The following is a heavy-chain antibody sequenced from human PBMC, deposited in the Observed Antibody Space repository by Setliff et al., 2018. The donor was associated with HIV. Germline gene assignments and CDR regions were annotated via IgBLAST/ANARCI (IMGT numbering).Heavy chain of an antibody. V-gene: IGHV3-48*01. CDR3: ARVVDTSGGYWGSFYRYMDV. Sequence: GGSLRLSCTGSGFTFTSYSVNWVRQAPGKGLEWLSYMSDSGNSIYYADSLQGRFTVSRDDAKNSMYLQMDSLRVDDSAIYYCARVVDTSGGYWGSFYRYMDVWGKGTTVTVSS. J-gene: IGHJ6*03. CDR2: MSDSGNSI. CDR1: GFTFTSYS. D-gene: IGHD3-10*01.